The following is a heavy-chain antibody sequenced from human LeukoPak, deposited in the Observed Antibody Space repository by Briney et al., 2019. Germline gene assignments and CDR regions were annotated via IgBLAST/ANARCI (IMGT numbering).Heavy chain of an antibody. CDR2: INAGNGDT. D-gene: IGHD5-24*01. CDR3: AREIDRDDYNRFFDY. CDR1: GYTFSTYT. J-gene: IGHJ4*02. V-gene: IGHV1-3*01. Sequence: ASVKVSCKTSGYTFSTYTMYWVRQAPGQRLEWMGWINAGNGDTKYSQKFQGRITITRDASASTAYMEMSSLRCEDTAVYYCAREIDRDDYNRFFDYWGQGTLVTVSS.